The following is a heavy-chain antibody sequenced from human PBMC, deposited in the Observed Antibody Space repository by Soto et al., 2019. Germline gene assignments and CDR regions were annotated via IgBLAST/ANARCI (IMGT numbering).Heavy chain of an antibody. CDR3: AREGDLPYYYYGMVV. CDR1: GYTFTSYG. V-gene: IGHV1-18*01. D-gene: IGHD2-21*02. Sequence: QVQLVQSGGEVKKPGASVKVSCKASGYTFTSYGISWVRQAPGQGLEWMGWISGYNGKTNYAQKVQDRVTMTTDTSTSEVYMDRRSLRSDETAVYCCAREGDLPYYYYGMVVWSKGTTVTVSS. CDR2: ISGYNGKT. J-gene: IGHJ6*04.